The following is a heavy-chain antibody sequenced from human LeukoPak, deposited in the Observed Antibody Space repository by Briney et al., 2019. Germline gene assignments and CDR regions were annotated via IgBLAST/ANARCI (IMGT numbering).Heavy chain of an antibody. CDR3: ARGSEDYYGSGSYYNVGYY. D-gene: IGHD3-10*01. CDR2: MNHSGSS. V-gene: IGHV4-34*01. J-gene: IGHJ4*02. Sequence: SETLSLTCAVYGGSFSGYYCSWIRQSPGKGLEWIGEMNHSGSSNYNPSLKSRVTISVDTSVNQFSLKLTSVTAADTAVYYCARGSEDYYGSGSYYNVGYYWGQGTLVTVSS. CDR1: GGSFSGYY.